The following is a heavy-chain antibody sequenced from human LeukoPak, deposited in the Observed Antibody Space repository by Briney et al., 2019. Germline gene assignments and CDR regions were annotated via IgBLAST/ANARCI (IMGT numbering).Heavy chain of an antibody. CDR2: INHSGST. CDR1: GGSFSGYY. Sequence: SEALSLTCAVYGGSFSGYYWSWIRQPPGKGLEWIGEINHSGSTNYNPSLKSRVTISVDTSKNQFSLKLRSVTAADTAVYYCAREDGGYYYVYDYWGQGTLVTVSS. J-gene: IGHJ4*02. D-gene: IGHD3-22*01. V-gene: IGHV4-34*01. CDR3: AREDGGYYYVYDY.